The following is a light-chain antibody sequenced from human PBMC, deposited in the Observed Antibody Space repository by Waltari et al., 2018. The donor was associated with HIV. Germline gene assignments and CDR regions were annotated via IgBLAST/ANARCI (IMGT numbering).Light chain of an antibody. V-gene: IGLV1-47*01. CDR2: RNK. CDR3: AAWDDSLSGWV. Sequence: QSVLTQPPSASGTPGQRVTISCSGSSPNIGTNYVYWYHQPPGTAPKILIYRNKQRPSGVPDRFSGSKCGTSASLAISGLRSEDEAEYYCAAWDDSLSGWVFGGGTKLTVL. CDR1: SPNIGTNY. J-gene: IGLJ3*02.